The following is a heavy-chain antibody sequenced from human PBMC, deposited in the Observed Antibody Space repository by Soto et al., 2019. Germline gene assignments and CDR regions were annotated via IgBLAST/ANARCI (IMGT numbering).Heavy chain of an antibody. J-gene: IGHJ6*02. D-gene: IGHD3-10*01. V-gene: IGHV3-64D*08. CDR1: GFTFSSYA. Sequence: GGSLRLSCSASGFTFSSYAMHWVRQAPGKGLEYVSAISSNGGSTYYADSVKGRFTISRDNSKNTLYLQMSSLRAEDTAVYYCVKVDGSGIGYYYGMDVWGQGTTVTVSS. CDR2: ISSNGGST. CDR3: VKVDGSGIGYYYGMDV.